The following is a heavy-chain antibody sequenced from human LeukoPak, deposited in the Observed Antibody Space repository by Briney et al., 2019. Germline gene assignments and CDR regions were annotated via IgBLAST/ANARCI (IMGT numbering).Heavy chain of an antibody. D-gene: IGHD5-24*01. Sequence: GGSLRLSCAASGFTFSSYEMNWVRQAPGKGLEWVSCISSSGSTIYYADSVKGRFTISRDNAKNSLYLQMNSLRAEDTAVYYCARDRWGRDGYNSNAFDIWGQGTMVTVSS. J-gene: IGHJ3*02. V-gene: IGHV3-48*03. CDR2: ISSSGSTI. CDR3: ARDRWGRDGYNSNAFDI. CDR1: GFTFSSYE.